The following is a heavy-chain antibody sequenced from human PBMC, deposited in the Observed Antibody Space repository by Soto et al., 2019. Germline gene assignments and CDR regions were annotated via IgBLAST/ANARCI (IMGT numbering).Heavy chain of an antibody. Sequence: PGGSLGLSCAASGVTFSGSAMPGVRQASGKGLEWVGRIRSKANSYATAYAASVKGRFTISRDDSKNTAYLQMNSLKTEDTAVYYCTSHPLGYCSGGSCYSPAFDIWGQGTMVTVSS. D-gene: IGHD2-15*01. CDR2: IRSKANSYAT. CDR1: GVTFSGSA. J-gene: IGHJ3*02. CDR3: TSHPLGYCSGGSCYSPAFDI. V-gene: IGHV3-73*01.